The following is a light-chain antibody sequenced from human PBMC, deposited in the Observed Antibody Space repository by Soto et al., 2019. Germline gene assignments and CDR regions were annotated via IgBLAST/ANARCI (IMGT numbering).Light chain of an antibody. CDR2: GAS. CDR1: QNVRSN. CDR3: QQYNNWPLT. Sequence: EIVMTQSPATLSVSPGERATLSCRASQNVRSNLAWYQQKPGQAPRLLIYGASSRATGIPDRFSGSGSGTDFTLTISRLEPEDFAVYSCQQYNNWPLTFGQGTKVDIK. V-gene: IGKV3D-15*01. J-gene: IGKJ1*01.